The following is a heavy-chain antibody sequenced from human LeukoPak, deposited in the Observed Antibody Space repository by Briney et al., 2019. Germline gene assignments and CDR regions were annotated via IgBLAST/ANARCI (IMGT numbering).Heavy chain of an antibody. CDR1: GYTFTSYD. J-gene: IGHJ4*02. CDR2: MNPNSGNT. CDR3: ARGHVEDADDY. V-gene: IGHV1-8*01. Sequence: ASLKVSCEASGYTFTSYDINWVRQATGQGLEWMGWMNPNSGNTGYAQKFQGRVTMTRNTSISTAYMELSSLRSEDTAVYYCARGHVEDADDYWGQGTLVTVSS.